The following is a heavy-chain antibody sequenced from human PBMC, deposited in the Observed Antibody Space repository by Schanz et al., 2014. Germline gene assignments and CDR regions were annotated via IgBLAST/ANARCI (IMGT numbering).Heavy chain of an antibody. Sequence: VQSVHSGTEVKKPGASVKVSCKASGYTFTSYGISWVRQAPGQGLELMGWISPDNGNTNYAQKLQGRVTMTRDTSTSTVYMQLSSLRSEDTAVYYCAGDGVDAAAGGNSWGQGTLVTVSS. CDR3: AGDGVDAAAGGNS. V-gene: IGHV1-18*01. D-gene: IGHD6-13*01. CDR1: GYTFTSYG. J-gene: IGHJ4*02. CDR2: ISPDNGNT.